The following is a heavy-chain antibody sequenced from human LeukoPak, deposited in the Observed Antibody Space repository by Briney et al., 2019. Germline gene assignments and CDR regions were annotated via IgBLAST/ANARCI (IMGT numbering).Heavy chain of an antibody. CDR1: GYTFTSYY. D-gene: IGHD3-22*01. CDR2: INPSGGST. Sequence: GASVKVSCKASGYTFTSYYMHWVRQAPGQGLERMGIINPSGGSTSYAQKFQGRVTMTRDTSTSTVYMELSSLRSEDTAVYYCARDTMMGSTYDAFDIWGQGTMVTVSS. CDR3: ARDTMMGSTYDAFDI. J-gene: IGHJ3*02. V-gene: IGHV1-46*01.